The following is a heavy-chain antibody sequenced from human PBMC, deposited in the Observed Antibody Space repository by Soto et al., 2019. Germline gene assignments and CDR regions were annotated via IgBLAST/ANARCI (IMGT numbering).Heavy chain of an antibody. V-gene: IGHV4-59*02. D-gene: IGHD2-2*01. CDR3: ARVDCTSTSCHAGYYFDY. J-gene: IGHJ4*02. CDR1: VGSVSSYY. Sequence: NPSETLSLTCTVSVGSVSSYYWSWIRQPPGKGLEWIGYIYYIGSTDYSLSLKIRVTISVDTSKNQFSLKLSSVTAADTALYYCARVDCTSTSCHAGYYFDYWGQGTLVTVSS. CDR2: IYYIGST.